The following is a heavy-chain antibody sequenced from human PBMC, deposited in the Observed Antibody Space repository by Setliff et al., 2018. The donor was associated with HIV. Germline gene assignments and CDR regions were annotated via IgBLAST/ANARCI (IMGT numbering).Heavy chain of an antibody. CDR2: IIPMYNIP. CDR3: AGDQTGVAAAAFGGGSAWSDEGFNI. Sequence: SVKVSCKTSGGTLSNYVITWVRQAPGQGLEWMGMIIPMYNIPAYAQKFQGRVTFTADESTSTAYMELSSLSSEDTAVYYCAGDQTGVAAAAFGGGSAWSDEGFNIWGQGTMVTVS. D-gene: IGHD6-13*01. V-gene: IGHV1-69*13. CDR1: GGTLSNYV. J-gene: IGHJ3*02.